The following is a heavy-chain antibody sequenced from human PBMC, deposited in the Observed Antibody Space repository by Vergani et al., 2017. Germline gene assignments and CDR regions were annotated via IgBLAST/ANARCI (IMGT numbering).Heavy chain of an antibody. D-gene: IGHD2-2*01. Sequence: EVQLVESGGGLVQPGGSLRLSCAASGFTFSSYWMSWVRQAPGKGLEWVANIKQDGSEKYYVDSVKGRFTISRDNAKNSLYLQMNSLRDEDTAVYYCARDISPGYCSSTSCQRWFDPWGQGTLVTVSS. CDR2: IKQDGSEK. V-gene: IGHV3-7*01. J-gene: IGHJ5*02. CDR3: ARDISPGYCSSTSCQRWFDP. CDR1: GFTFSSYW.